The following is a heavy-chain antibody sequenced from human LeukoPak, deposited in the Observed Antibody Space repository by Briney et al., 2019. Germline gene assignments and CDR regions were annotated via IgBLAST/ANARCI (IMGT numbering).Heavy chain of an antibody. CDR1: GFTFSSYV. V-gene: IGHV3-30*04. Sequence: GGSLRLSCAASGFTFSSYVMHWVRQAPGKGLEWVAFISYDGRNNYHADSVKGQFTISRDNSKNTLYLQMNSLKPEDTAVYYCARGGEFQLLYGSDYWGQGTLVSVSS. D-gene: IGHD2-2*02. J-gene: IGHJ4*02. CDR2: ISYDGRNN. CDR3: ARGGEFQLLYGSDY.